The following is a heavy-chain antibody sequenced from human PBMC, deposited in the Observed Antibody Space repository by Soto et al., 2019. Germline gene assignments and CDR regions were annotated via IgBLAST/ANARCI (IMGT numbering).Heavy chain of an antibody. J-gene: IGHJ5*02. CDR1: GFTFSSYS. D-gene: IGHD3-3*01. CDR3: ARDPQYYDFWSGYMTFDP. V-gene: IGHV3-48*01. Sequence: GGSLRLSCAASGFTFSSYSMNWVRQAPGKGLEWVSYISSSSSIIYYADSVKGRFTISRDNAKNSLFLQMNTLRAEDTALYYCARDPQYYDFWSGYMTFDPWGQGTLVTVSS. CDR2: ISSSSSII.